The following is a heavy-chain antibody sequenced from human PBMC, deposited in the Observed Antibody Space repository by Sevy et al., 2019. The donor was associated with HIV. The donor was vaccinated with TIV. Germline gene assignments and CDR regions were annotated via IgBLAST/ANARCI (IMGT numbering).Heavy chain of an antibody. CDR1: GFSFSGYG. CDR2: IWYDGSNK. Sequence: GGSLRLSCAASGFSFSGYGMHWVRQVPGKGLEWVAIIWYDGSNKDYVDYVKGRFTISRDNSKNTLYLQMNSLRAEDTAVYYCAREGIAVAGIGYYFDYWRQGTLVTVSS. CDR3: AREGIAVAGIGYYFDY. J-gene: IGHJ4*02. D-gene: IGHD6-19*01. V-gene: IGHV3-33*01.